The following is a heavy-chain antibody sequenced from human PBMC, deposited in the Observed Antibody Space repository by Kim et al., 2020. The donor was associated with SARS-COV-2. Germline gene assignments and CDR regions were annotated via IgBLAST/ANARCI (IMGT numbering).Heavy chain of an antibody. CDR1: GFTFSNYA. CDR3: AKKKSSAYYNPFEG. D-gene: IGHD3-22*01. J-gene: IGHJ4*02. CDR2: ISTSGAST. V-gene: IGHV3-23*01. Sequence: GGSLRLSCAASGFTFSNYAMSWVRQAPGKGLEWVSSISTSGASTYYADSVKGRFTISRDNSKSTLYLQMNSLRAEDTAVYYCAKKKSSAYYNPFEGWGQGALVTVSS.